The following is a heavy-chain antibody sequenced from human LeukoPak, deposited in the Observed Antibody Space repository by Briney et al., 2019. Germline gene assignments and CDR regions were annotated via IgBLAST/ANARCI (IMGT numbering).Heavy chain of an antibody. J-gene: IGHJ4*02. V-gene: IGHV4-39*07. CDR3: ARQPLYDFWSGYYQFDY. D-gene: IGHD3-3*01. Sequence: SETLSLTCTVSGGSISGSSYYWAWIRQPPGKGLEWIGSIYYSGNTYYNPSLKSRVTISVDTSKNQFSLELSSVTAADTAVYCCARQPLYDFWSGYYQFDYWGQGTLVTVSS. CDR2: IYYSGNT. CDR1: GGSISGSSYY.